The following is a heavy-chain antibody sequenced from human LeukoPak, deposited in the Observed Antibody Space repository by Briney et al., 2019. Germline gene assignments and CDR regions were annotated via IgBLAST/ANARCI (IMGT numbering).Heavy chain of an antibody. Sequence: SQTLSLTCTVSGGSISSGSYYWSWIRQPAGKGLEWIGRIYTSGSTNYNPSLKSRVTISVDTSKNQFSLKLSSVTAADTAVYYCARGPTTMVRGVIGFDPWGQGTLVAVPS. V-gene: IGHV4-61*02. CDR3: ARGPTTMVRGVIGFDP. J-gene: IGHJ5*02. CDR2: IYTSGST. D-gene: IGHD3-10*01. CDR1: GGSISSGSYY.